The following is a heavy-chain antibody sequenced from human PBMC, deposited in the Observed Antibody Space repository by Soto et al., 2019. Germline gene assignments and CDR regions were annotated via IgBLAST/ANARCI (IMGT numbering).Heavy chain of an antibody. V-gene: IGHV1-24*01. J-gene: IGHJ4*02. Sequence: QVQLVQSGAEVKKPGASVKVSCKVSGNTLIELSIHWVRQAPGKGREWMGGFDPEDGETIYAPKFQGRVTKTEDTSTDTGHTELSSLRSEDTAVDYCATEGCTEGVCEQELWGQGTRVTVSS. D-gene: IGHD2-8*01. CDR2: FDPEDGET. CDR1: GNTLIELS. CDR3: ATEGCTEGVCEQEL.